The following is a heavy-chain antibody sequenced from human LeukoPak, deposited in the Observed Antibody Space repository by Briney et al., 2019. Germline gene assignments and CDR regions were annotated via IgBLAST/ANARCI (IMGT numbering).Heavy chain of an antibody. CDR3: AKQGESKTKNFDY. V-gene: IGHV3-23*01. Sequence: GGSLRLSRAASGFTFSNYAMMWVRQAPGKGLEWVSIIGGTRYSTYYADSVRGRFTISRDNSKNTLYLQMNSLRADDTAVYYCAKQGESKTKNFDYWGQGTLVTVSS. J-gene: IGHJ4*02. CDR2: IGGTRYST. D-gene: IGHD1-7*01. CDR1: GFTFSNYA.